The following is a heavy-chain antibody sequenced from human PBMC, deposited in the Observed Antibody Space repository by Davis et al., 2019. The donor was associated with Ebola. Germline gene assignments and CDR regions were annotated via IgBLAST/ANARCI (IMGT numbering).Heavy chain of an antibody. CDR2: ISAYNGNT. CDR3: ARALYGYSYGRYYYYYGMDV. V-gene: IGHV1-18*01. D-gene: IGHD5-18*01. CDR1: GYTFTSYG. Sequence: AASVKVSCKASGYTFTSYGISWVRQAPGQGLEWMGWISAYNGNTNYAQKLQGRVTMTTGTSTSTAYMELRSLRPDDTAVYYCARALYGYSYGRYYYYYGMDVWGQGTTVTVSS. J-gene: IGHJ6*02.